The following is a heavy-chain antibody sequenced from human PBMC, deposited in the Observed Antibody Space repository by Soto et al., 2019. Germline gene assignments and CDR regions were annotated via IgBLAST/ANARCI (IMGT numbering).Heavy chain of an antibody. V-gene: IGHV4-61*01. D-gene: IGHD6-13*01. J-gene: IGHJ6*02. Sequence: XGTLSLTCTVSGGSVSSGSYYWNWIRQPPGKGLEWIGYIYYSGSTNYNPSLKSRVTISVDTSKNQFSLKLSSVTAADTAVYYCARESESNSTLGMDVWGQGTTVTVSS. CDR3: ARESESNSTLGMDV. CDR2: IYYSGST. CDR1: GGSVSSGSYY.